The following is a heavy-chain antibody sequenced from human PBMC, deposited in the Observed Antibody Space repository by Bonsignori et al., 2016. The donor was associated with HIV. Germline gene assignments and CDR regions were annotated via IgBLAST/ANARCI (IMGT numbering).Heavy chain of an antibody. Sequence: GGSLRLSCTPSGFTFSDYAVTWVRQAPGKGLEWVGFIRSNTYGGTADYAASVKGRFTISRDDSKTIAYLQMNSLKAEDTALYYCSSHQLTQGLHYWGQGTLVTVSS. CDR1: GFTFSDYA. V-gene: IGHV3-49*04. CDR3: SSHQLTQGLHY. CDR2: IRSNTYGGTA. J-gene: IGHJ4*02. D-gene: IGHD4-23*01.